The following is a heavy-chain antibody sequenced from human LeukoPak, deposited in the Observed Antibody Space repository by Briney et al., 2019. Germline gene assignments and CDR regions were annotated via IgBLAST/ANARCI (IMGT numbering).Heavy chain of an antibody. Sequence: SETLSLTCTVSGASINNNFWTWLRQPPEKGLEWIGYIYSSGSANYNPSLKSRVIISGDTSKNQISLNLTSVTAADTAVYFCARHRDYYDTWGHGTLVTVSS. CDR2: IYSSGSA. CDR3: ARHRDYYDT. D-gene: IGHD3-22*01. CDR1: GASINNNF. V-gene: IGHV4-59*08. J-gene: IGHJ4*01.